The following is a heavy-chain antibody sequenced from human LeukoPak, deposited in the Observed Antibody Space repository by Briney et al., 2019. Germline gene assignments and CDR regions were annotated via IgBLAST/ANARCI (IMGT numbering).Heavy chain of an antibody. CDR3: TKNIGYSYGYLAN. CDR1: GFPLNLFA. CDR2: ISASASTT. V-gene: IGHV3-23*01. D-gene: IGHD5-12*01. J-gene: IGHJ4*02. Sequence: GGSLRLSCVVSGFPLNLFAVTWVRQAPGKGLEWVSFISASASTTHYADSVKGRFTISKDIAKDTIYRQMNSLKVEDTAIYFCTKNIGYSYGYLANWGQGARVTVSS.